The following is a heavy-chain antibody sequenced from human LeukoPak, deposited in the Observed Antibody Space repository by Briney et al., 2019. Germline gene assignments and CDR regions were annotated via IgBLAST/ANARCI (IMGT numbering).Heavy chain of an antibody. CDR3: ARDQSSSGHFDY. CDR1: GYTFTGYY. Sequence: GASVKVSCKASGYTFTGYYMHWVRQAPGQGLEWMGRINPNSGGTNYAQKFQGRVTMTRDTSISTAYMELSRLRSDDTAVYYCARDQSSSGHFDYWGQGTLVTVSS. D-gene: IGHD6-19*01. V-gene: IGHV1-2*06. J-gene: IGHJ4*02. CDR2: INPNSGGT.